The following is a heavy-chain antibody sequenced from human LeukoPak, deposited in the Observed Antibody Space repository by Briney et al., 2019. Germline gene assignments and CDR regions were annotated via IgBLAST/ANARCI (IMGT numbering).Heavy chain of an antibody. D-gene: IGHD2/OR15-2a*01. CDR2: ISPDGSSA. CDR1: GFTYSSFR. CDR3: ARVSFCPRCHFDY. J-gene: IGHJ4*02. Sequence: GGSLRLSCSASGFTYSSFRMHGLRQAPGKGRVGCASISPDGSSALSADSVRGRFTICRDKADNTLYLQLKSLRAEHTAVYYCARVSFCPRCHFDYWGEGTLVTVSS. V-gene: IGHV3-74*03.